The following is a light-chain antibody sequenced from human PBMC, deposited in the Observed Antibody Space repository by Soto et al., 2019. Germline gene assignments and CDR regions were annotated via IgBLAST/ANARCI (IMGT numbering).Light chain of an antibody. V-gene: IGKV3-15*01. Sequence: EIFMTQSPATLSVSRWEIATLSCGASQSVSSNLAWYQQKPGQAPRLLIYGASTRATGIPARFSGSGSGTEFTLTISSLQSEDFAVYYCQQYSNWPPWTFGQGTKVDIK. CDR3: QQYSNWPPWT. J-gene: IGKJ1*01. CDR1: QSVSSN. CDR2: GAS.